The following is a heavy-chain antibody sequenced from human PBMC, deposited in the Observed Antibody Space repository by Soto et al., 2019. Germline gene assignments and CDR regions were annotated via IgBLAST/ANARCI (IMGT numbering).Heavy chain of an antibody. Sequence: GGSLRLPCAASGFTVSSNYMSWVRQAPGKGLEWVSVIYSGGSTYYADSVKGRFTISRHNSKNTLYLQMNSLRAEDTAVYYCASHKFGVVISAWGQGTLVTVSS. CDR3: ASHKFGVVISA. CDR1: GFTVSSNY. V-gene: IGHV3-53*04. D-gene: IGHD3-3*01. CDR2: IYSGGST. J-gene: IGHJ5*02.